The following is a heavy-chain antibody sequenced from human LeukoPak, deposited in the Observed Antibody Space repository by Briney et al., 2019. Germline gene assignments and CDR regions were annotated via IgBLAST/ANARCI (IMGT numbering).Heavy chain of an antibody. V-gene: IGHV3-30*04. CDR2: VSKDGNTK. D-gene: IGHD3-10*01. CDR3: ARGIQPPKYYGSGSDTFDI. J-gene: IGHJ3*02. CDR1: GFTFSTYA. Sequence: GGSLRLSCVASGFTFSTYAIHWVRQAPGKGLEWVAVVSKDGNTKYYADSVKGRFTISRVSPKNTLYLQMNSLRAEDTSVYYCARGIQPPKYYGSGSDTFDIWGQGTMVTVSS.